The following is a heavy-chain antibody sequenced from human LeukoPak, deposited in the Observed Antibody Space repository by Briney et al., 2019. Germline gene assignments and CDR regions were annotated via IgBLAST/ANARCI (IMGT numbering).Heavy chain of an antibody. D-gene: IGHD3-22*01. CDR1: GFTFSSYS. V-gene: IGHV3-21*01. Sequence: SGGSLRLSCAASGFTFSSYSMNWVRQAPGKGLEWVSSISSSSSYIYYADSVKGRFTISRDNAKNSLYLQMNSLRADDTAVYYCARDGDTSGYTDWGQGTLVTVSS. CDR3: ARDGDTSGYTD. J-gene: IGHJ4*02. CDR2: ISSSSSYI.